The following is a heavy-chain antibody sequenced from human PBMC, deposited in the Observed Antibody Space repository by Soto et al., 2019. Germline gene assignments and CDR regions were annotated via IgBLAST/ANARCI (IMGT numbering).Heavy chain of an antibody. CDR2: ISAHNGNT. CDR1: GYAFTTYG. Sequence: QVHLVQSGAEVKKPGASVKVSCKGSGYAFTTYGITWVRQAPGQGLEWMGWISAHNGNTNYAQKLQGRVTVTRDTSTSTAYMVLRSPRSDDTAVYYCARGRYGDYWGQGALVTVSS. CDR3: ARGRYGDY. V-gene: IGHV1-18*01. J-gene: IGHJ4*02. D-gene: IGHD1-1*01.